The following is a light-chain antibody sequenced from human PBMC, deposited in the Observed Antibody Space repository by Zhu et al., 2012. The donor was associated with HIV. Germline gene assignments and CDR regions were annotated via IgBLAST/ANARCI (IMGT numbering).Light chain of an antibody. CDR3: QQYYTPSYN. Sequence: DIQMTQSPSTLSASVGDRVTITCRASQSVHKWLAWYQQKPEKAPKLVIYEASTLETGVPSRFSGSGSGTEFTLTISSLQPDDFATYSCQQYYTPSYNFGQGTKVRDQT. CDR1: QSVHKW. CDR2: EAS. J-gene: IGKJ2*01. V-gene: IGKV1-5*03.